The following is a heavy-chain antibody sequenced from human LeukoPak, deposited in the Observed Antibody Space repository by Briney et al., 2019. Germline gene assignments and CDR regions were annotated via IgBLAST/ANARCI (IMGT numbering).Heavy chain of an antibody. CDR3: VKDASWHGYYGPGTYYGAVP. Sequence: GGSLRLSCTTSGFTFSSYAMSWVRQAPGKGPEWVSGISGSGGSTYYADSVKGRFTISRDNSKNTLYLQMNSLRAEDTAVYYCVKDASWHGYYGPGTYYGAVPWGQGTLVTVSS. CDR1: GFTFSSYA. CDR2: ISGSGGST. V-gene: IGHV3-23*01. J-gene: IGHJ5*02. D-gene: IGHD3-10*01.